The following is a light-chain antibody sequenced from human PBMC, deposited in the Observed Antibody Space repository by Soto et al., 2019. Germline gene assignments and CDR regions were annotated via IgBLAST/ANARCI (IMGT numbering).Light chain of an antibody. J-gene: IGKJ1*01. CDR1: QSVTSY. V-gene: IGKV3-20*01. Sequence: EIVLTQSPGTLSLSPGERATLSCRASQSVTSYLAWYQQTPGQPPRVLIYGASIRATGIPDRFSGSGFGTDFTLTISRLEPEDFAVYYCQQYGSSPRTFGQGTKVEVK. CDR3: QQYGSSPRT. CDR2: GAS.